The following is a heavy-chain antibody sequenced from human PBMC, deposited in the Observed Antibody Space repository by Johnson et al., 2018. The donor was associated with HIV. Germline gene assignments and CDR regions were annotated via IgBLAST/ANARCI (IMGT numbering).Heavy chain of an antibody. D-gene: IGHD2-21*02. CDR3: ARDFTAVYCGGDCYAFDI. V-gene: IGHV3-30*02. CDR1: GFTFSSYG. J-gene: IGHJ3*02. CDR2: IRYDGSNK. Sequence: QVQLVESGGGVVQPGGSLRLSCAASGFTFSSYGMHWVRQAPGKGLEWVAFIRYDGSNKYYADSVKGRVTISRDNSKNTLYLRLNSLRPEDSAVYYCARDFTAVYCGGDCYAFDIWCQGTMVTVSS.